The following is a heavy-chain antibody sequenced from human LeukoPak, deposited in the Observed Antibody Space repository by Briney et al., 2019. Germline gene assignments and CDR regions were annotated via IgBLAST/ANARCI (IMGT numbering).Heavy chain of an antibody. Sequence: PSETLSLTCAVYGGSFSGYYWSWIRQPPGKGLEWIGEINHSGSTNYNPSLKSRVTISVDTSKNQFSLKLSSVTAADTAVYYCARVVGATYAFDIWGQGTMVTVSS. CDR3: ARVVGATYAFDI. CDR1: GGSFSGYY. J-gene: IGHJ3*02. D-gene: IGHD1-26*01. CDR2: INHSGST. V-gene: IGHV4-34*01.